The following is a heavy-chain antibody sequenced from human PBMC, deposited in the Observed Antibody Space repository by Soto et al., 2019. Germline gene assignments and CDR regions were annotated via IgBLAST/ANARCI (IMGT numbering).Heavy chain of an antibody. CDR1: GGSFSGYY. Sequence: KTSETLSLTCAVYGGSFSGYYWSWIRQPPGKGLEWIGEINHSGSTNYNPSLKSRVTISVDTSKNQFSLKLSSVTAADTAVYYCARMRLRQAAIFVRAYGMDFWGQGTTVTVSS. V-gene: IGHV4-34*01. CDR2: INHSGST. CDR3: ARMRLRQAAIFVRAYGMDF. J-gene: IGHJ6*02. D-gene: IGHD2-2*01.